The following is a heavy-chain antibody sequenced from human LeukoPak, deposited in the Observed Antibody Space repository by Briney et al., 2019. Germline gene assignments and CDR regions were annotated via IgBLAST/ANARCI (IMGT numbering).Heavy chain of an antibody. J-gene: IGHJ6*02. Sequence: ASVKVSCKASGYTFTGYYMHWVRQAPGQGLEWMGWINPNSGGTNYAQKFQGRVTMTRDTSISTAYTELSRLRSDDTAVYYCARGGGLGCSGGSCYGHYYYGMDVWGQGTTVTVSS. V-gene: IGHV1-2*02. D-gene: IGHD2-15*01. CDR1: GYTFTGYY. CDR3: ARGGGLGCSGGSCYGHYYYGMDV. CDR2: INPNSGGT.